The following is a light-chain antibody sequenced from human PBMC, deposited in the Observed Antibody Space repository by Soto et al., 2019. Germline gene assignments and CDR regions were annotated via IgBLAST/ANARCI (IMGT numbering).Light chain of an antibody. CDR3: QQSYSSART. CDR2: GAS. J-gene: IGKJ1*01. CDR1: QSVSSN. V-gene: IGKV3D-15*01. Sequence: VIAQSPVPLSVSRGERATLSCRASQSVSSNLAWYQQKPGQAPRLLIYGASSRATGTPDRFSGSGSGTDFTLTINRLQPEDSATYYCQQSYSSARTFGHGNKVDIK.